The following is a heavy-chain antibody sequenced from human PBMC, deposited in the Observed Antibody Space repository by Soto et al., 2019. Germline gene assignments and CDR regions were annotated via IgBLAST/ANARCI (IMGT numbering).Heavy chain of an antibody. CDR3: ARSYSGYYFDY. CDR1: GFTFSSYG. CDR2: IWYDGSNK. V-gene: IGHV3-33*01. J-gene: IGHJ4*02. Sequence: PGGSLRLSCAASGFTFSSYGMHWVRQAPGKGLDWVAVIWYDGSNKYYADSVKGRFTISRDNSKNTLYLQMGSLRTEDMAVYYCARSYSGYYFDYWGQGTLVTVSS. D-gene: IGHD1-26*01.